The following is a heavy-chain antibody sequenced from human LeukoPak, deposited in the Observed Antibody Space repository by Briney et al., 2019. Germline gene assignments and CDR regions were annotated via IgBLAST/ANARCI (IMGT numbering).Heavy chain of an antibody. J-gene: IGHJ6*03. Sequence: ASVKVSCKASGYTFTSYYMHWVRQAPGQGLEWMGIINPSGGSTSYAQKFQGRVTMTRDMSTSTVYMELSSLRSEDTAVYYCARLARVYGDYNYYYYYMDVWGKGTTVTVSS. CDR1: GYTFTSYY. CDR3: ARLARVYGDYNYYYYYMDV. D-gene: IGHD4-17*01. CDR2: INPSGGST. V-gene: IGHV1-46*01.